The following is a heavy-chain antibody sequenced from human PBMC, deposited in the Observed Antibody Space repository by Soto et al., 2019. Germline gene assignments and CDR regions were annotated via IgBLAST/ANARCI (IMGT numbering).Heavy chain of an antibody. CDR2: IYYSGST. D-gene: IGHD3-10*01. V-gene: IGHV4-30-4*01. Sequence: SETLSLTCTVSGGSISSGDYYWSWIRQPPGKGLEWIGYIYYSGSTYYNPSLKSRVTISVDTSQNQFSLKLSSVTAADTAVYYCARVWFGRRIGYYFDYWGQGTLVTVSS. J-gene: IGHJ4*02. CDR1: GGSISSGDYY. CDR3: ARVWFGRRIGYYFDY.